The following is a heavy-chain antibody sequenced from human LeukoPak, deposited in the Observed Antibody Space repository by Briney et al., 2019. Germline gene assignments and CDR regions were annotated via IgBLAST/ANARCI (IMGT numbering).Heavy chain of an antibody. CDR1: GYTFTGYY. Sequence: ASVKVSCKASGYTFTGYYMHWVRQAPGQGLERMGWINPNSGGANYAQKFQGRVTMTRDTSISTAYMELSRLRSDDTAVYYCASLTGDCSSNSCPIHYWGKGTLVTVS. J-gene: IGHJ4*02. D-gene: IGHD2-2*01. V-gene: IGHV1-2*02. CDR3: ASLTGDCSSNSCPIHY. CDR2: INPNSGGA.